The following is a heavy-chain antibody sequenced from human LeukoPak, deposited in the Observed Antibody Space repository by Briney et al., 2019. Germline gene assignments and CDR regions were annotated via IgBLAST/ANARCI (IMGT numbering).Heavy chain of an antibody. CDR1: GYSFTSYW. CDR3: ARRTYYGDYGDY. CDR2: IYPGDSDT. V-gene: IGHV5-51*01. D-gene: IGHD4-17*01. Sequence: GESLKTTCKGSGYSFTSYWIGWVPQIPGKGWDGLGIIYPGDSDTRYSPSFQGQVTISADKSISTAYLQWSSLKASDTAMYYCARRTYYGDYGDYWGQGTLVTVSS. J-gene: IGHJ4*02.